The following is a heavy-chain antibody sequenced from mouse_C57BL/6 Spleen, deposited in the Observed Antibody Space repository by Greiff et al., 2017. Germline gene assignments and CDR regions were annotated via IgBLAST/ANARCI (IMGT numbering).Heavy chain of an antibody. Sequence: VQLQQSGAELVRPGASVKLSCTASGFNIKDDYMHWVKQRPEQGLEWIGWIDPENGDTEYASKFQGKATIPADTSSNTAYLQLSSLTSEDTAVYYCTPCCYGSSPFAYWGQGTLVTVSA. J-gene: IGHJ3*01. CDR3: TPCCYGSSPFAY. CDR2: IDPENGDT. CDR1: GFNIKDDY. V-gene: IGHV14-4*01. D-gene: IGHD1-1*01.